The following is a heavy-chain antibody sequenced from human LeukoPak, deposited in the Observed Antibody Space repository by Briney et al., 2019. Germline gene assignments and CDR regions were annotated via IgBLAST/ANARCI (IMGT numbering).Heavy chain of an antibody. V-gene: IGHV4-59*01. CDR2: IYYSGST. CDR1: DGSINSFY. J-gene: IGHJ4*02. Sequence: SETLSLTCTVSDGSINSFYWSWIRQPPGKGLEWIGYIYYSGSTNYNPSLKSRVTISVDTSKNQLSLNLNSVTAADTAVYYCARAVAYGIDTGYFDYWGQGTLVTVSS. CDR3: ARAVAYGIDTGYFDY. D-gene: IGHD2-8*02.